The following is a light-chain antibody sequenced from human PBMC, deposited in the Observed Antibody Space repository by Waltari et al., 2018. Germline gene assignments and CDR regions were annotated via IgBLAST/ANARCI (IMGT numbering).Light chain of an antibody. CDR3: AAWDDGLNGPG. V-gene: IGLV1-44*01. CDR1: SPDIGRHT. J-gene: IGLJ3*02. Sequence: QSVLTQPPSASGTPGQRVTISCSGSSPDIGRHTVNWYQHLPGTAPKLLIYGNHQRPSGVPDRFSGSKSGTSGSLAISGLQSEDEADYYCAAWDDGLNGPGFGGGTKLTVL. CDR2: GNH.